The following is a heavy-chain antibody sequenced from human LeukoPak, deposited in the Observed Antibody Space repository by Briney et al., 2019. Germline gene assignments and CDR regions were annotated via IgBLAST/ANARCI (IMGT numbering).Heavy chain of an antibody. CDR1: GGSISSYY. J-gene: IGHJ4*02. CDR2: IYTSGGT. CDR3: ARERGGWPLYYFDY. V-gene: IGHV4-4*07. Sequence: SETLSLTCTVSGGSISSYYWSSIRQPAGKGLEWIGRIYTSGGTNYNPSLKSRVTMSVDTSKNQFSLKLSSVTAADTAVYYCARERGGWPLYYFDYWGQGTLVTVSS. D-gene: IGHD6-19*01.